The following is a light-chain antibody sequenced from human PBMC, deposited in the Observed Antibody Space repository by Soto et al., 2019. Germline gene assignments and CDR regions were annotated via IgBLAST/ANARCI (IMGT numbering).Light chain of an antibody. CDR3: SSYAGSNNYVV. V-gene: IGLV2-8*01. CDR1: RSDVGGYTY. Sequence: QSVLTKPPSAPGSPGQSVTISCTGTRSDVGGYTYVSWYQQHPGKAPKLMIYEVSKRPSGVPDRFSGSKSGNTASLTVSGLQAEDEADYYCSSYAGSNNYVVFGGGTKLTVL. J-gene: IGLJ2*01. CDR2: EVS.